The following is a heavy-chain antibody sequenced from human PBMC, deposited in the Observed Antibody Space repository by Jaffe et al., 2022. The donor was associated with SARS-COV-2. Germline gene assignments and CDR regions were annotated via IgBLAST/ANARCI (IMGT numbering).Heavy chain of an antibody. CDR3: TTLPGGYEGY. J-gene: IGHJ4*02. D-gene: IGHD5-12*01. CDR2: VKSKSVGGTI. CDR1: GFTFSNAW. Sequence: EVYLVESGGGVVKPGGSLRLSCTGSGFTFSNAWMNWVRQAPGKGLEWIGRVKSKSVGGTINYAAPVEGRFFISRDDSKNTLYLQMDNLKTEDTGIYSCTTLPGGYEGYWGQGTLVTVSS. V-gene: IGHV3-15*01.